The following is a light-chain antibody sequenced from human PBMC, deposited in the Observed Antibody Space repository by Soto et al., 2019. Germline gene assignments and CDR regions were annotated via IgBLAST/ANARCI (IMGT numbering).Light chain of an antibody. CDR3: AAWDDSLNGYV. J-gene: IGLJ1*01. CDR2: SNN. CDR1: SSNIGSTT. Sequence: QPVLTQPPSASGTPGQRVTISCSGSSSNIGSTTVNWYQQLPGTAPKLLMYSNNQRPSGVPERFSGSKSGTSASLAISGLQSEDEADYYCAAWDDSLNGYVFGTGTKLTVL. V-gene: IGLV1-44*01.